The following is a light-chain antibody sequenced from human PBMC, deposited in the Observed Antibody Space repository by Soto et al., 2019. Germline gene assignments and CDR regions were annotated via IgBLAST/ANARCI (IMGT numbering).Light chain of an antibody. CDR3: CSYTRSSTLYV. CDR2: EVS. Sequence: QSVLTQPASVSGSPGQSITISCTGTSSDVGGYNYVSWYQQNPGKAPKLMIYEVSNRPSGVSNRFSGSKSGNTASLTISGLQAEDEADYYCCSYTRSSTLYVFGTGTKVTVL. V-gene: IGLV2-14*01. J-gene: IGLJ1*01. CDR1: SSDVGGYNY.